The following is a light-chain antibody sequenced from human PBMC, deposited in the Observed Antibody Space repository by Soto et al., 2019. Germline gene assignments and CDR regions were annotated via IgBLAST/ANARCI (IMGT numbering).Light chain of an antibody. V-gene: IGKV1-33*01. CDR2: DAS. CDR3: QQYENLPT. J-gene: IGKJ5*01. CDR1: QNINNY. Sequence: DIQMTQSPSSLSASVGDRVTITCQASQNINNYVNWYQQKPGRAPKLLIYDASNLEAGVPSRFRGSGSGTDFTFTISRLQPEDIATDYCQQYENLPTFGQGTRLEIK.